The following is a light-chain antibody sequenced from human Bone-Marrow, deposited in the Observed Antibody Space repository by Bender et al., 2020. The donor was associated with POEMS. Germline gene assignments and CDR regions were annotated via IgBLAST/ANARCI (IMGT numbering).Light chain of an antibody. V-gene: IGLV3-21*03. Sequence: SYVLTQPPSVSVAPGKTARITCGGKNIGSKSVHWYQQKPGQAPVLVVYDDSDRPSGVPDRFSASKSDTSASLAISGLRSEDEAHYYCETWDDSLSAVVFGGGTKLTVL. J-gene: IGLJ2*01. CDR1: NIGSKS. CDR3: ETWDDSLSAVV. CDR2: DDS.